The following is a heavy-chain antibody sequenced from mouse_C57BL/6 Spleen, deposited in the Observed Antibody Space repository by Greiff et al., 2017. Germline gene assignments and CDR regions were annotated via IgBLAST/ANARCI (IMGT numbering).Heavy chain of an antibody. CDR1: GYTFTDYN. J-gene: IGHJ4*01. V-gene: IGHV1-22*01. Sequence: EVKLQQSGPELVKPGASVKMSCKASGYTFTDYNMHWVKQSHGKSLEWIGYINPNNGGTSYNQKFKGKATLTVNKSSSTAYMELRSLTSEDSAVYYCARSDFPYYYAMDYWGQGTSVTVSS. CDR2: INPNNGGT. CDR3: ARSDFPYYYAMDY.